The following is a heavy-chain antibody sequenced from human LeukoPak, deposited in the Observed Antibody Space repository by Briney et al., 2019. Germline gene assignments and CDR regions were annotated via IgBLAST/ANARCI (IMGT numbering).Heavy chain of an antibody. CDR1: GFTFSDYY. V-gene: IGHV3-11*01. D-gene: IGHD3-3*01. Sequence: GGSLRLSCTASGFTFSDYYMSWIRQAPGKGLEWISYISTSGSTIYYADSVKGRFTISRDNAKNSLYLQMNSLRAEDTAVYYCARAIFGVVTLYYFDYWGQGTLVTVSS. CDR2: ISTSGSTI. CDR3: ARAIFGVVTLYYFDY. J-gene: IGHJ4*02.